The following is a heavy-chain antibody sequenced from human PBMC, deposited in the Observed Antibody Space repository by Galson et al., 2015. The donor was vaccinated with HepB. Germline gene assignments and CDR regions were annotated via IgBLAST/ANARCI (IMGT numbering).Heavy chain of an antibody. CDR3: ARRGAVQHYHMDV. D-gene: IGHD2-2*01. J-gene: IGHJ6*03. CDR2: VYIDGST. V-gene: IGHV3-53*01. CDR1: GFRFNSYY. Sequence: SLRLSCAASGFRFNSYYMSWVRQAPGKGLEWVSVVYIDGSTYYADSVKGRFTISRDNYKNTLYLQMNSLRAEDTAVYYCARRGAVQHYHMDVWGKGTTVTVSS.